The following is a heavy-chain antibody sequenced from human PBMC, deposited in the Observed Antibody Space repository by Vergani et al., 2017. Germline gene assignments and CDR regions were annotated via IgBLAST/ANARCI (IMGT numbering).Heavy chain of an antibody. CDR2: IYHSGST. V-gene: IGHV4-38-2*01. CDR1: GYSISSGYY. CDR3: ARLVSSSTIDY. Sequence: QLQLQESGPGLVKPSETLSLTCAVSGYSISSGYYWGWIRQPPGKGLEWIGSIYHSGSTYYNPSLKSRVTISVDTSKNQFSLKLSSVTAADTAVYYCARLVSSSTIDYWGQGTLVTVSS. J-gene: IGHJ4*02. D-gene: IGHD6-13*01.